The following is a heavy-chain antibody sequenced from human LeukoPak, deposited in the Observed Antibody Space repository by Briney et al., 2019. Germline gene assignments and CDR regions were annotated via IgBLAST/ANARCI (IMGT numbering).Heavy chain of an antibody. Sequence: SETLSLTCTVSGDSINNNNYYWGWIRQPPGEGLEWIGNIYYNGRTYYSPSLKSRGTISVDTSNNQFSLKLNSVTAADTAVYYCARDRGRRDGYTLFDYWGQGTLVTVSS. D-gene: IGHD5-24*01. V-gene: IGHV4-39*07. CDR3: ARDRGRRDGYTLFDY. J-gene: IGHJ4*02. CDR2: IYYNGRT. CDR1: GDSINNNNYY.